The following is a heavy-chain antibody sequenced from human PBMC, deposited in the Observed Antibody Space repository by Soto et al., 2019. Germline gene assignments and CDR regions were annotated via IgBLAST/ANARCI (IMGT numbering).Heavy chain of an antibody. CDR2: MNPNSGNT. CDR1: GYTFTSYD. J-gene: IGHJ6*03. Sequence: ASVKVSCKASGYTFTSYDINWVRQATGQGLEWMGWMNPNSGNTGYAQKFQGRVTMTRNTSISTAYMELSSLRSEDTAVYYCARRFVVVVPAAEIYYYYYMDVWGKGTTVTVSS. CDR3: ARRFVVVVPAAEIYYYYYMDV. V-gene: IGHV1-8*01. D-gene: IGHD2-2*01.